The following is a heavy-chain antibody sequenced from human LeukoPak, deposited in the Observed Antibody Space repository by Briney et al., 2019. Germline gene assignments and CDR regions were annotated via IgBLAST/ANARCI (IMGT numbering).Heavy chain of an antibody. CDR1: GFTFSSYG. J-gene: IGHJ4*02. V-gene: IGHV3-23*01. CDR2: ISGSGGST. Sequence: GGSLRLSCAASGFTFSSYGMSWVRQAPGKGLEWVSAISGSGGSTYYADSVKGRFTISRDNSKNTLYLQMNSLRAEDTAVYYCARDFHYYDSSGYYSSFDYWGQGTLVTVSS. CDR3: ARDFHYYDSSGYYSSFDY. D-gene: IGHD3-22*01.